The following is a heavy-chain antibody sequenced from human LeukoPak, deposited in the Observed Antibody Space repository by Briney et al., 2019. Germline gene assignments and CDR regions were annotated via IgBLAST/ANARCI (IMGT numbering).Heavy chain of an antibody. CDR1: GGSISSYY. CDR3: ARGGYDFWSGSKNWFDP. D-gene: IGHD3-3*01. J-gene: IGHJ5*02. CDR2: IYYSGST. Sequence: SETLSLTCTVSGGSISSYYWGWIRQPPGKGLEWIGYIYYSGSTNYNPSLKSRVTISVDTSKNQFSPKLSSVTAADTAVYYCARGGYDFWSGSKNWFDPWGQEPWSPSPQ. V-gene: IGHV4-59*01.